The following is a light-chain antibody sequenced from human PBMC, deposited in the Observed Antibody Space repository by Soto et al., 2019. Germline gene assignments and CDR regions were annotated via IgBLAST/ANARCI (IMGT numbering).Light chain of an antibody. V-gene: IGKV1-5*01. J-gene: IGKJ1*01. CDR1: QSISSW. CDR3: QQYDTYSK. Sequence: DIQMTQSPSTLSASVGDRVTITCRASQSISSWLAWYQQKPGKAPKLLIYDASSLESGVPSRFSGSGSGTEFTLTISSLQPDDFATYYCQQYDTYSKFGKGTK. CDR2: DAS.